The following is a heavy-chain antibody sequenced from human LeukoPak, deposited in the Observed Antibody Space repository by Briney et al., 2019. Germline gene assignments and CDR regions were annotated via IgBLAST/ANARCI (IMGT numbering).Heavy chain of an antibody. CDR1: GGSISSYY. CDR3: ARLNIIGSSPVHHFDY. D-gene: IGHD6-13*01. J-gene: IGHJ4*02. CDR2: IYYIGNT. V-gene: IGHV4-59*08. Sequence: SETLSLTCTVSGGSISSYYWNWIRQPPGEGLEWIGCIYYIGNTNYNPSLKSRVTISVDTSKNQFSLKLRSVTAADTAVYYCARLNIIGSSPVHHFDYWGQGTLVTVSS.